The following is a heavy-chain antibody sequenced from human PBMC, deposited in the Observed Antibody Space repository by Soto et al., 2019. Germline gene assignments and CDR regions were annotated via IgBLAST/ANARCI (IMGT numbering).Heavy chain of an antibody. D-gene: IGHD3-22*01. Sequence: QVTLKESGPVLVKPTETLTLTCTVSGFSLRNARMGVSCIRQPPGKALEWLAHILSSDEKSYNTSLKGRVTLSKDTSKSQVVLTMTYLDPVDTATYFCARMLAVNYYYYYVDVWGEGTTVTVSS. V-gene: IGHV2-26*01. CDR3: ARMLAVNYYYYYVDV. CDR1: GFSLRNARMG. J-gene: IGHJ6*03. CDR2: ILSSDEK.